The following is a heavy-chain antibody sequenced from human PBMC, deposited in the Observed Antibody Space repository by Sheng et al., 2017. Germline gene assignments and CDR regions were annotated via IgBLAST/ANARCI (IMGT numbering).Heavy chain of an antibody. CDR2: INAGNGNT. V-gene: IGHV1-3*01. Sequence: QVQLVQSGAEVKKPGASVKVSCKASGYTFTSYAMHWVRQAPGQRLEWMGWINAGNGNTKYSQKFQGRVTITRDTSASTAYMELSSLRSEDTAVYYCARAGGDAGAFDIWGQGTMVTVSS. J-gene: IGHJ3*02. CDR1: GYTFTSYA. CDR3: ARAGGDAGAFDI.